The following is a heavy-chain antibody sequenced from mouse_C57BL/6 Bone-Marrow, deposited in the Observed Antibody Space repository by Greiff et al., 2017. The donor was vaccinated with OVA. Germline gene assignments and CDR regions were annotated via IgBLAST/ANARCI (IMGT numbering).Heavy chain of an antibody. CDR3: TRETTVVARGWYFDV. Sequence: VQLVESGAELVRPGASVTLSCKASGYTFTDYEMHWVKQTPVHGLEWIGAIDPETGGTAYNQKFKGKAILTADKSSSTAYMELRSLTSEDSAVYYCTRETTVVARGWYFDVWGTGTTVTVSS. CDR2: IDPETGGT. V-gene: IGHV1-15*01. D-gene: IGHD1-1*01. CDR1: GYTFTDYE. J-gene: IGHJ1*03.